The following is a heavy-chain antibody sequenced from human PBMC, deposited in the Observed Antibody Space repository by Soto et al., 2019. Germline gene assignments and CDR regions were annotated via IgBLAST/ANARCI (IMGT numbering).Heavy chain of an antibody. CDR2: IYATWTT. Sequence: SETLSLTCTVSGASISGFYWSWIRKSAGKGLEWIGRIYATWTTDYNPCLKSRVMMSADTSTKQFSLKLRSVTAADTAVYYCVRDGTKTLRDWFDPWGQGISVTVSS. CDR3: VRDGTKTLRDWFDP. V-gene: IGHV4-4*07. J-gene: IGHJ5*02. D-gene: IGHD1-1*01. CDR1: GASISGFY.